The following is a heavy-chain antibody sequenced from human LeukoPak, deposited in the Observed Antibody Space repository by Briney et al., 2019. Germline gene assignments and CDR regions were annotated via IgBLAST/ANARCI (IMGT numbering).Heavy chain of an antibody. V-gene: IGHV1-2*02. Sequence: ASVKVSRKASGYTFTGYYMHWVRQAPGQGLEWVEWINPNSGGTNYAQKFQGRVTMTRDTSISTAYMELSRLRSDDTAVYYCARDQCSSTSCYDMDVWGKGATVTVSS. CDR1: GYTFTGYY. D-gene: IGHD2-2*01. J-gene: IGHJ6*03. CDR3: ARDQCSSTSCYDMDV. CDR2: INPNSGGT.